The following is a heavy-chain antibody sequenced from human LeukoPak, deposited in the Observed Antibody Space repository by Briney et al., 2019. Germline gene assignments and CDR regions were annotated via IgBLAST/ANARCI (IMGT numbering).Heavy chain of an antibody. Sequence: GGSLRLSCAASGFTFDEYGMSWVRQAPGKGLEWVSSINWDSSSTAYADSVQGRFTISRDNAKNSLHLQMKSLRAEDTALYYCARDSFSGSSLDYWGQGTLVTVSS. CDR2: INWDSSST. CDR3: ARDSFSGSSLDY. D-gene: IGHD1-26*01. J-gene: IGHJ4*02. CDR1: GFTFDEYG. V-gene: IGHV3-20*04.